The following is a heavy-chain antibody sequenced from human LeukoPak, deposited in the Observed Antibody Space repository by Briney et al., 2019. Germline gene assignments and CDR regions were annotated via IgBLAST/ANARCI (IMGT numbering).Heavy chain of an antibody. CDR3: ARPRGCGSARCNNFDY. V-gene: IGHV3-7*01. J-gene: IGHJ4*02. CDR2: MDEYGSDI. Sequence: GGSLRLSCAASGFTFSSYAMSWVRQLPGKGLEWVAIMDEYGSDIFYVESVKGRFIISRANARNSLYLQMNNLRAEDTAVYYCARPRGCGSARCNNFDYWGQGTLVTVSS. D-gene: IGHD2-2*01. CDR1: GFTFSSYA.